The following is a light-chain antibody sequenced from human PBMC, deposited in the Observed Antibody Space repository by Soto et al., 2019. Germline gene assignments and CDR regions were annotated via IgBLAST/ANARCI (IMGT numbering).Light chain of an antibody. J-gene: IGKJ1*01. CDR2: AAS. CDR1: PGIINY. V-gene: IGKV1-27*01. Sequence: DIQMTQSPSSLSASVGDRVTITCRASPGIINYLAWYQQKPGKVPKLLIYAASTLQSGVPSRFSGSGSGTEFTLTISSLQPEDVATYYCQQSYSLPPTWTFGQGTKVEIK. CDR3: QQSYSLPPTWT.